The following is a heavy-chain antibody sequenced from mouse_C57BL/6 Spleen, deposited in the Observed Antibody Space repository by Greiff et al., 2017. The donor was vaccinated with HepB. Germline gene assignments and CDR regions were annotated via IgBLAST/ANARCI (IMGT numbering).Heavy chain of an antibody. V-gene: IGHV1-59*01. CDR1: GYTFTSYW. D-gene: IGHD3-3*01. J-gene: IGHJ3*01. CDR3: ARGDPNDY. CDR2: IDPSDSYT. Sequence: QVQLQQPGAELVRPGTSVKLSCKASGYTFTSYWMHWVKQRPGQGLEWIGVIDPSDSYTNYNQKFKGKATLTVDTSSSTAYMQLSSLTSEDSAVYYCARGDPNDYWGQGTLVTVSA.